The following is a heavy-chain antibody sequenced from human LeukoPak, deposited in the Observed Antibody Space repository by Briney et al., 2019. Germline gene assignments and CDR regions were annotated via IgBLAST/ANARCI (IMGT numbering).Heavy chain of an antibody. D-gene: IGHD6-25*01. J-gene: IGHJ4*02. Sequence: SGGSLRLSCAASGFTFSSYSMNWVRQAPGKGLEWVSSISSSSSYIYYADSVKGRFTISRDNAKNSLYLQMNSLRAEDTAVYYCARELAAVTHPFDHWGQGTLVTVSS. CDR2: ISSSSSYI. V-gene: IGHV3-21*01. CDR1: GFTFSSYS. CDR3: ARELAAVTHPFDH.